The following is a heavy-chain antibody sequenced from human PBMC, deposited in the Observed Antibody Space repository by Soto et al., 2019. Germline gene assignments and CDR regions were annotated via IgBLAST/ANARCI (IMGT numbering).Heavy chain of an antibody. Sequence: GGSLRLSCAASGFTFSSYAMSWVRQAPGKGLEWVSAISGSGGSTYYADSVKGRFTISRDNSKNTLYLQMNSLRAEDTAVYYCANEPPMIAAAGTQLFDYWGQGTLVTVSS. J-gene: IGHJ4*02. V-gene: IGHV3-23*01. CDR2: ISGSGGST. CDR3: ANEPPMIAAAGTQLFDY. CDR1: GFTFSSYA. D-gene: IGHD6-13*01.